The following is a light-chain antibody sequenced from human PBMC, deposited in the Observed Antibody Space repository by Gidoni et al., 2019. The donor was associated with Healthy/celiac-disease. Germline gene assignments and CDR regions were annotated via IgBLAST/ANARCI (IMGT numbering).Light chain of an antibody. CDR3: QQYGSSVT. CDR2: GAS. J-gene: IGKJ3*01. Sequence: EIVLTQSPGTLSLSPGERATLSCRASQSVSSSYLAWYQQKPGQAPRLLIYGASSRATGLPDRFSGSGSGTDFTLTISRLEPEDCAVYYCQQYGSSVTFGPGTKVDIK. CDR1: QSVSSSY. V-gene: IGKV3-20*01.